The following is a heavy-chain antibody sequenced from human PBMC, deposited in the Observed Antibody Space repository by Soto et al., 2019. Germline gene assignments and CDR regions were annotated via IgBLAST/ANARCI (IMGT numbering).Heavy chain of an antibody. CDR1: GFTFSDHY. D-gene: IGHD4-17*01. J-gene: IGHJ4*02. CDR3: ARLRLTVYFDY. Sequence: QVQLVESGGGLVKPGGSLRLSCVASGFTFSDHYMTWIRQAPGKGLEWLSYISTSSSYTNYADSVKGRFTISRDNAMNSLSLQMNSLRAEDTAVYYCARLRLTVYFDYWGQGTLVTVSS. CDR2: ISTSSSYT. V-gene: IGHV3-11*05.